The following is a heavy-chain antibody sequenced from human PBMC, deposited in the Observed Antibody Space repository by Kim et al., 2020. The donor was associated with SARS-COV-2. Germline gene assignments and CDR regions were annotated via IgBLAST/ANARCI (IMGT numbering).Heavy chain of an antibody. V-gene: IGHV4-59*01. D-gene: IGHD3-10*01. J-gene: IGHJ6*03. CDR2: IYYSGNT. CDR1: GGSISSYY. Sequence: SETLSLTCTVSGGSISSYYWSWIRQPPGKGLEWIGYIYYSGNTNYNPSLKSRVTISVDTSKNQFSLKLSSVTAADTAVYYCARARRVRGVISYYYYYMDVWGKGTTVTVSS. CDR3: ARARRVRGVISYYYYYMDV.